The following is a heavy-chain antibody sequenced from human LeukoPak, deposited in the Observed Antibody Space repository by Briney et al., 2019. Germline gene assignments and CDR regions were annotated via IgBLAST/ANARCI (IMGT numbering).Heavy chain of an antibody. CDR1: GYSFTSYW. V-gene: IGHV5-51*01. J-gene: IGHJ5*02. CDR3: ARNSRGYDFLNWFDP. Sequence: KDGESLKISCKGSGYSFTSYWIGCVRQMPGKGLEWMGIIYPGDYDTRYSPSFQGQVTISSDKSISTAYLQWGSLKASDTAMYYCARNSRGYDFLNWFDPWGQGTLVTVSS. D-gene: IGHD5-12*01. CDR2: IYPGDYDT.